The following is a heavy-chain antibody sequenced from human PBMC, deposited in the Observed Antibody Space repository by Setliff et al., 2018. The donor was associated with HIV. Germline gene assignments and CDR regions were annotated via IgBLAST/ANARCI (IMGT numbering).Heavy chain of an antibody. D-gene: IGHD3-3*01. V-gene: IGHV4-39*07. CDR3: MRGRSITIFGVAYFDF. CDR2: MNHSEH. Sequence: PSETLSLTCTVSGGSISSGGYYWSWIRQHPGKGLEWIGEMNHSEHYYNPTLKSRVTISVDMSNNQFSLKVTSVTAADTAVYYCMRGRSITIFGVAYFDFWGQGTQVTVSS. J-gene: IGHJ4*02. CDR1: GGSISSGGYY.